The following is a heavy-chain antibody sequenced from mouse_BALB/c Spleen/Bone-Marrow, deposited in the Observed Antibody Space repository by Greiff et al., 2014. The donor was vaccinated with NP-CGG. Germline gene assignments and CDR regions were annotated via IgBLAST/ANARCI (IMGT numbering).Heavy chain of an antibody. D-gene: IGHD1-1*01. Sequence: VQLVESAAELARPGASVKMSCKASGYTFTSYTMHWVKQRPGQGLEWIGYINPSSGYTDYNQKFKDKTTLTADKSSSTAYMQLSSLTSEDSAVYYCARGYYGSSTFAYWGQGTLVTVSA. V-gene: IGHV1-4*02. CDR3: ARGYYGSSTFAY. CDR2: INPSSGYT. J-gene: IGHJ3*01. CDR1: GYTFTSYT.